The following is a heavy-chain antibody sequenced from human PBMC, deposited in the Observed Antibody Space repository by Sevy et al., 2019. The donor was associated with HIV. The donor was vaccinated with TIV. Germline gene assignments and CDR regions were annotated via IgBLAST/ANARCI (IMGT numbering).Heavy chain of an antibody. Sequence: GGSLRLSCAASGFAFSTHAMHWVRQAPGKGLEWVAVISYEGTETFYAASVEGRFTISRDNSKNMLSLQINSLRPEDTAVYYCARDGGYSIKWYPLYWGHGTLVTVCS. CDR1: GFAFSTHA. CDR3: ARDGGYSIKWYPLY. J-gene: IGHJ4*01. D-gene: IGHD1-26*01. CDR2: ISYEGTET. V-gene: IGHV3-30-3*01.